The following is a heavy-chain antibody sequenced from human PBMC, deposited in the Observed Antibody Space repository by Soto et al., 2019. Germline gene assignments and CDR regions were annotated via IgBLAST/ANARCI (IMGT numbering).Heavy chain of an antibody. V-gene: IGHV3-48*01. CDR2: IRSSDNAI. Sequence: EVQLVESGGGLVQPGGSLRLSCVASGFTFSSYSMNWVRQSPGKGLEWISYIRSSDNAIRYSPSVKGRFTISRDDAEQSLSLLMNSLTAEDTAVYYCVRDSQWAFDYWGQGTLVTVSS. J-gene: IGHJ4*02. CDR3: VRDSQWAFDY. D-gene: IGHD1-26*01. CDR1: GFTFSSYS.